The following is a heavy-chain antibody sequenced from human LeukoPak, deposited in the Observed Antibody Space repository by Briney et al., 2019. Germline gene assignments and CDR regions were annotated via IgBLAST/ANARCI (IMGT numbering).Heavy chain of an antibody. CDR2: IYYSGST. J-gene: IGHJ6*02. CDR1: GGSISSYY. D-gene: IGHD5-24*01. V-gene: IGHV4-59*08. CDR3: ASGRDGYPYYYGMDV. Sequence: PSETLSLTCTVSGGSISSYYWSWIRQPPGKGLEWIGYIYYSGSTNYNPSLKSRVTISVDTSKNQFSLKLSSVTAADTAVYYCASGRDGYPYYYGMDVWGQGTTVTVSS.